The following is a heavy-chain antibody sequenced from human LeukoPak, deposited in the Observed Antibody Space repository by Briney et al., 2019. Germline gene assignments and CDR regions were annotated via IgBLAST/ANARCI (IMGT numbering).Heavy chain of an antibody. V-gene: IGHV3-23*01. D-gene: IGHD3-9*01. CDR1: GFTFSSYA. Sequence: GGSLRLSCAASGFTFSSYAMSWVRQAPGKGLEWVSAISGSGGSTYYADSVKGRFTISRDNSKNTLYLQMNSLRAEDTAVYYCAGGLRYFDWLPKREIGGYFDYWGQGTLVTVSS. CDR3: AGGLRYFDWLPKREIGGYFDY. J-gene: IGHJ4*02. CDR2: ISGSGGST.